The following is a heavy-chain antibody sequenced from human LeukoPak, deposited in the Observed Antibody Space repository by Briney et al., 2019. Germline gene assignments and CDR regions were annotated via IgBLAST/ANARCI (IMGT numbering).Heavy chain of an antibody. Sequence: SETLSLTCTVSGGSVSSGSYYWSWIRQPPGKGLEWIGYIYYSGSTNYNPSLKSRVTISVDTSKNQFSLKLSSVTAADTAVYYCARDVPSMTNYYYYGMDVWGQGTTVTVSS. V-gene: IGHV4-61*01. D-gene: IGHD2/OR15-2a*01. J-gene: IGHJ6*02. CDR1: GGSVSSGSYY. CDR2: IYYSGST. CDR3: ARDVPSMTNYYYYGMDV.